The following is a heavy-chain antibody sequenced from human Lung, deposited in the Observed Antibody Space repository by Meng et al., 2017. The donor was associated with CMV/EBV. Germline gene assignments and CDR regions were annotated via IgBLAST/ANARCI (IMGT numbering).Heavy chain of an antibody. J-gene: IGHJ6*02. CDR3: ASLKDIVVVPAAKGSKYYYYVMDV. CDR1: GFTFSSYE. Sequence: SXKISXAASGFTFSSYEMNWVRQAPGKGLEWVSYISSSGSTIYYADSVKGRFTISRDNAKNSLYLQMNSLRAEDTAVYYCASLKDIVVVPAAKGSKYYYYVMDVWGQGXTVTVSS. D-gene: IGHD2-2*01. V-gene: IGHV3-48*03. CDR2: ISSSGSTI.